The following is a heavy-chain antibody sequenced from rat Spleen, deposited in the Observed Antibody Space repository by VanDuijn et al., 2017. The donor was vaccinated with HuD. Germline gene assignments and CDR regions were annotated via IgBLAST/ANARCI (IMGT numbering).Heavy chain of an antibody. CDR2: ITTGGAIT. CDR1: GFIFSDYA. Sequence: EVQLVESGGGLVQPGRSLKLSCAASGFIFSDYAMAWVRQSPKKGLEWVATITTGGAITSYRDSVKGRFTISRDTAKSTLYLQMDSLRSEDTATYYCARHGYDGSYYYWDYWGQGVMVTVSS. CDR3: ARHGYDGSYYYWDY. D-gene: IGHD1-12*02. J-gene: IGHJ2*01. V-gene: IGHV5S23*01.